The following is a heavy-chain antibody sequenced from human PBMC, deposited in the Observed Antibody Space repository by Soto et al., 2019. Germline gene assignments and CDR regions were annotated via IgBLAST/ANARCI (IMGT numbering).Heavy chain of an antibody. CDR3: TRDASRDSSARGWFDP. Sequence: GGSLRLSCAASGFTFRSLTMNWVRQAPGKGLEWVSTISSNSAYIYYTDALRGRFTISRDNAKNSLHLQMNSLRAEDTAVYYCTRDASRDSSARGWFDPWGPGTLVTVSS. CDR2: ISSNSAYI. V-gene: IGHV3-21*01. CDR1: GFTFRSLT. D-gene: IGHD6-13*01. J-gene: IGHJ5*02.